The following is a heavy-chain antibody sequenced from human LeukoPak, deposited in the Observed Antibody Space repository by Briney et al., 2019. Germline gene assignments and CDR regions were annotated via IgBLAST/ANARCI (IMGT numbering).Heavy chain of an antibody. Sequence: SVKVSCKASGGTFSSYAISWVRQAPGQGLEWMGGIIPIFGTANYAQKFQGRVTITADESTSTAYMELSSLRSEDTAVYYCARDRSNYLGGYYYYGMDVWGQGTTVTVSS. CDR1: GGTFSSYA. CDR3: ARDRSNYLGGYYYYGMDV. D-gene: IGHD4-11*01. J-gene: IGHJ6*02. V-gene: IGHV1-69*13. CDR2: IIPIFGTA.